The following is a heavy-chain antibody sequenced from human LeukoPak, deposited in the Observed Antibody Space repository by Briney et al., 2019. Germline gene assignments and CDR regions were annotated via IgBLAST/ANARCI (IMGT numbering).Heavy chain of an antibody. J-gene: IGHJ4*02. CDR1: GLTFSNYA. CDR3: VRDPYEAY. D-gene: IGHD5-12*01. Sequence: GGSLRLSCAASGLTFSNYAMTWVRQAPGKGLEWVSFISRSGDSTSYADSVKGRFTISRDNSKNTVYLQMNSLRAEDTAVYYCVRDPYEAYWGQGTLVTVSS. V-gene: IGHV3-23*01. CDR2: ISRSGDST.